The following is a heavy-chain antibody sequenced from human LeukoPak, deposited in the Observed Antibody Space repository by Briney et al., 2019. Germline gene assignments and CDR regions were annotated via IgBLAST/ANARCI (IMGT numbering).Heavy chain of an antibody. CDR1: GGSISSGNW. J-gene: IGHJ4*02. D-gene: IGHD1-14*01. CDR3: ASKPRD. V-gene: IGHV4-4*02. CDR2: ILHSGST. Sequence: SETLSLTCAVSGGSISSGNWWSWVRQPPGKGLEWIGEILHSGSTNYNPSLKSRVTISVDKPKNQFSLKLSSVTAADTAVYYCASKPRDWGQGTLVTVSS.